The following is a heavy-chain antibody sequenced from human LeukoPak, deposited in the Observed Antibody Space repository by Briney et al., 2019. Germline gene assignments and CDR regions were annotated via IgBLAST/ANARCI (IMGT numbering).Heavy chain of an antibody. V-gene: IGHV1-69*02. J-gene: IGHJ6*02. CDR1: GGTFSSYP. CDR3: AESYCSSTSCYDDYYYGMDV. CDR2: IIPILGIA. Sequence: ASVKVSCKASGGTFSSYPISWVRQAPGQGLEWMGRIIPILGIANYAQKFQGRVTITADKSTSTAYMELSSLRSEDTAVYYCAESYCSSTSCYDDYYYGMDVWGQGTTVTVSS. D-gene: IGHD2-2*01.